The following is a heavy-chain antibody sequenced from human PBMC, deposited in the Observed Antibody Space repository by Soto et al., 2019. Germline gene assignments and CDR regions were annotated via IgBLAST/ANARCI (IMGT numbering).Heavy chain of an antibody. V-gene: IGHV1-18*01. Sequence: QVQLVQSGAEVKKPGASVKVSCKASGYPFTNFGISWVRQAPGQGLEWMGWISAYNGNTNYAQNFQGRVTMTTDTATSTAYLELRSLRSDDTAVYYGASGGTPIDYWGQGTLVTVSS. J-gene: IGHJ4*02. CDR1: GYPFTNFG. D-gene: IGHD3-16*01. CDR2: ISAYNGNT. CDR3: ASGGTPIDY.